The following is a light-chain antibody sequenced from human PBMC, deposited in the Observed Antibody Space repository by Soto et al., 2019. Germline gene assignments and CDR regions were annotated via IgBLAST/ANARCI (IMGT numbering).Light chain of an antibody. V-gene: IGKV1-39*01. CDR2: SAS. J-gene: IGKJ2*01. Sequence: DLQMTQSPSSLSASVGDRVTITCRASQSIGTNVNWYQQKLGKAPELLIYSASSFETGVPPRFSGSGSGSDFTLTINSVQPEDVATFYCQQGYAFPGTFGQGTKVQIK. CDR1: QSIGTN. CDR3: QQGYAFPGT.